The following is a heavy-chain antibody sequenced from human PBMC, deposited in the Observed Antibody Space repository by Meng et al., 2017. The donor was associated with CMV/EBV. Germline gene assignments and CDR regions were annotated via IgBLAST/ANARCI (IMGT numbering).Heavy chain of an antibody. CDR1: GFAVRGNY. J-gene: IGHJ6*02. V-gene: IGHV3-23*03. CDR3: AKDLVITIYSTPYDYGMDV. D-gene: IGHD3-9*01. CDR2: IYSGSSST. Sequence: GESLKLSCPASGFAVRGNYMSWVRPAPGKGRGWVSVIYSGSSSTYYADPVKGRFTICRDNSQNTLYLQMNSLRAEDTPVYYCAKDLVITIYSTPYDYGMDVWGQGTTVTVSS.